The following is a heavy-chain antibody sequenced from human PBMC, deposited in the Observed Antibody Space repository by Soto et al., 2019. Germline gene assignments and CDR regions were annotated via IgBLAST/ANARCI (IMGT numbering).Heavy chain of an antibody. D-gene: IGHD3-22*01. J-gene: IGHJ1*01. CDR2: ISGSGGST. Sequence: GGSLRLSCAASGFSFSSYAMSWARHASGKELEWVSAISGSGGSTYYADSVKGRFTISRDNSKYTRYLKMNSLRAEDTAVYYCAYDGYYYDSSGYSFFRDPGTMFT. CDR3: AYDGYYYDSSGYSFF. V-gene: IGHV3-23*01. CDR1: GFSFSSYA.